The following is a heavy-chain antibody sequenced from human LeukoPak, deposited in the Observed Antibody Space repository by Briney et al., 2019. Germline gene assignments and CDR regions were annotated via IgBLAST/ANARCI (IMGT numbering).Heavy chain of an antibody. CDR3: AKDRGYSHGFDY. D-gene: IGHD5-18*01. CDR1: GFTFRDFA. Sequence: PGGSLRLSCSVSGFTFRDFATHWVRQAPGKGLEYVSSISNSGVATYYADSVKGRFTISRDNSKNTLYLQMNSLRAEDTAVYNCAKDRGYSHGFDYWGQGTLVTVSS. V-gene: IGHV3-64*04. CDR2: ISNSGVAT. J-gene: IGHJ4*02.